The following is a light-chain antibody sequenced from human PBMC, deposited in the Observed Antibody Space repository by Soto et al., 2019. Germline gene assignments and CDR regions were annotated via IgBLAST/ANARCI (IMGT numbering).Light chain of an antibody. Sequence: EVVLTQSPGTLSLSPGERAILSCRASQSVDSSYLAWYQQTPGRAPRLLIYGASSRATGIPDRFSGSGSGTDFTLTSSRPEPEDFAVYYCQQYGSSPLTFGGGTKVDIK. V-gene: IGKV3-20*01. J-gene: IGKJ4*01. CDR3: QQYGSSPLT. CDR2: GAS. CDR1: QSVDSSY.